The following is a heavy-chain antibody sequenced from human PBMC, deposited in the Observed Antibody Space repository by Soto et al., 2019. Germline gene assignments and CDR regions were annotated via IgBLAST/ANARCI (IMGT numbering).Heavy chain of an antibody. Sequence: SETLSLTCAVSGGSISSGGYSCTWIRQPPGKGLEWIGYIYHSGNTYYNPSLKSRVTISGDRSKNQFTLNLSSVTAADTAVYYCASNVAADDALEVWGQGTMVTVSS. CDR3: ASNVAADDALEV. CDR1: GGSISSGGYS. V-gene: IGHV4-30-2*01. J-gene: IGHJ3*01. D-gene: IGHD2-15*01. CDR2: IYHSGNT.